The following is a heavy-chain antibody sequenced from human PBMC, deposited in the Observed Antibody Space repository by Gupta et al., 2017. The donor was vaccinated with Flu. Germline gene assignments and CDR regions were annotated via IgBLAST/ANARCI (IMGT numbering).Heavy chain of an antibody. CDR3: ARDDIYSREAFDV. V-gene: IGHV4-4*07. Sequence: QVQLQESGPGLVKPSETLSLTCTVSGGSISDYYWTWIRQPAGKGLDFIGRMSTSGSTNYNPSLKSRVAMSIDTSKNQFSLSLTSVTPADTAMYFCARDDIYSREAFDVWGQGTMVIVSS. D-gene: IGHD6-13*01. CDR1: GGSISDYY. CDR2: MSTSGST. J-gene: IGHJ3*01.